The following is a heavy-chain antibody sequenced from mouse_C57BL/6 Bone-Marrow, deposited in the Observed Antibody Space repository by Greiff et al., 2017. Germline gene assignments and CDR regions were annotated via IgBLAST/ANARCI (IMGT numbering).Heavy chain of an antibody. D-gene: IGHD2-3*01. CDR1: GFTFSSYA. J-gene: IGHJ3*01. CDR2: ISDGGSYT. CDR3: ARDGYYPIAY. V-gene: IGHV5-4*01. Sequence: EVKLMESGGGLVKPGGSLKLSCAASGFTFSSYAMSWVRQTPEKRLEWVATISDGGSYTYYPDNVKGRFTISRDNAKNNLYLQMSHLKSEDTAMYYCARDGYYPIAYWGQGTLVTVSA.